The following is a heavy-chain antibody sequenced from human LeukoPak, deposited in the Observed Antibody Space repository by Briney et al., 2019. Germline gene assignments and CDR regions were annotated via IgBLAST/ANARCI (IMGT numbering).Heavy chain of an antibody. V-gene: IGHV3-21*01. J-gene: IGHJ4*02. CDR3: ARDRDWNSGFDY. D-gene: IGHD1-7*01. Sequence: PGGSLRLSCAASGFTFSSYNMKWVRQAPGKGLEWASSISTSSSYIYYADSVKGRFTISRDNAKNSLYLQMNSLRADDTAVYYCARDRDWNSGFDYWGQGTLVTVSS. CDR1: GFTFSSYN. CDR2: ISTSSSYI.